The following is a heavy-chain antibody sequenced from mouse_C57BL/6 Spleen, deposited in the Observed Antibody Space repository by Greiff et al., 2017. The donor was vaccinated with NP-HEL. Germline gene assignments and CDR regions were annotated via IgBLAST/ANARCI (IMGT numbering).Heavy chain of an antibody. CDR2: INPYNGDT. CDR1: GYSFTGYF. CDR3: ARSSYYYGSSYDYFDY. D-gene: IGHD1-1*01. V-gene: IGHV1-20*01. J-gene: IGHJ2*01. Sequence: VQLKQSGPELVKPGDSVKISCKASGYSFTGYFMNWVMQSHGKSLEWIGRINPYNGDTFYNQKFKGKATLTVDKSSSTAHMELRSLTSEDSAVYYCARSSYYYGSSYDYFDYWGQGTTLTVSS.